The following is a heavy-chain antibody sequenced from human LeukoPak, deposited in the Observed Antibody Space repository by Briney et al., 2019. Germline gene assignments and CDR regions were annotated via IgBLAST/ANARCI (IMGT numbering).Heavy chain of an antibody. CDR2: ISGSGGST. Sequence: PGGSLRLSCAASGFTFSSYAMSWVRQAPGKGLEWVSAISGSGGSTYYADSVKGRFTISRDNSKNTLYLQMNSLRAEDTAVYYCAKDMRFDWTQYYFDYWGQGTLVTVSS. CDR3: AKDMRFDWTQYYFDY. D-gene: IGHD3-9*01. CDR1: GFTFSSYA. V-gene: IGHV3-23*01. J-gene: IGHJ4*02.